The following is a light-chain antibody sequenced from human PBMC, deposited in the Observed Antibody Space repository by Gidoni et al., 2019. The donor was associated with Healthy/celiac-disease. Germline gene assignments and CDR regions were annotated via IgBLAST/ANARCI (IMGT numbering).Light chain of an antibody. J-gene: IGKJ4*01. CDR1: QSVLHSSNNKNY. CDR3: QQYYSTPLT. Sequence: DIVMTQSPDSLAVSLGERATINCKSSQSVLHSSNNKNYLAWYQQKPVQPPKLLVYWASTRESGVPDRFSGSGSGTDFTLTISSLQAEDVAVYYCQQYYSTPLTFGGGTKVEIK. V-gene: IGKV4-1*01. CDR2: WAS.